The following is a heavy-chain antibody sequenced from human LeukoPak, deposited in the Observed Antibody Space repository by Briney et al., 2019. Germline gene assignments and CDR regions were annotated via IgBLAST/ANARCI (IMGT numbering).Heavy chain of an antibody. D-gene: IGHD4-11*01. Sequence: GRSLRLSCAASGFTFSSYAMHWVRQAPGKGLEWVAVIWYDGSNKYYADSVKGRFTISRDNSKNTLYLQMNSLRAEDTAVYYCARGGEIHDYSNYGDYWGQGTLVTVSS. CDR1: GFTFSSYA. V-gene: IGHV3-30*04. J-gene: IGHJ4*02. CDR3: ARGGEIHDYSNYGDY. CDR2: IWYDGSNK.